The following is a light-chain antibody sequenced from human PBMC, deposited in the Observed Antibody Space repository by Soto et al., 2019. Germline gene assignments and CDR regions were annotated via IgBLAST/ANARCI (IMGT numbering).Light chain of an antibody. CDR2: GTS. V-gene: IGKV3-20*01. CDR1: QSISTNY. J-gene: IGKJ2*01. Sequence: EIVLTQSPGTLSLSPGERATLSCRASQSISTNYLAWYQHKPGQAPRLLMYGTSSRATGIPDRFSGSGSGTEFTLSISRMEPDDFAVYYCQQFGGSPMYTFGQGTKLEIK. CDR3: QQFGGSPMYT.